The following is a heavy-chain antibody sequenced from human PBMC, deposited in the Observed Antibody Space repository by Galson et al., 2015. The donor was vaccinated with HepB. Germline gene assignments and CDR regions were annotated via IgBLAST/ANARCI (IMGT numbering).Heavy chain of an antibody. J-gene: IGHJ6*02. V-gene: IGHV5-51*01. CDR2: IYPLDSDT. CDR3: ARGSHYYYGMDV. Sequence: TTYWIAWVRQMPGKGLEWMGVIYPLDSDTRYSPSFQGQVTISRDSAENSVYLQMNSLRAEGLALYYCARGSHYYYGMDVWGQGTTVTVSS. D-gene: IGHD6-19*01. CDR1: TTYW.